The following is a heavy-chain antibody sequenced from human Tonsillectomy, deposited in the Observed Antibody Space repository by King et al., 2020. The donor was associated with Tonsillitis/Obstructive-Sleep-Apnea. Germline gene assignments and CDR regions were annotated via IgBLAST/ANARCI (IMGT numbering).Heavy chain of an antibody. CDR1: GGSISSSNW. CDR2: IYHSGST. CDR3: ARDLATGWTTVTTGYYYYYMDV. J-gene: IGHJ6*03. D-gene: IGHD4-11*01. Sequence: QLQESGPGLVKPSGTLSLTCAVSGGSISSSNWWSWVRQPPGKGLEWIGEIYHSGSTNYNPSLKSRVTISVDKSKNQFSLKLSSVTAADTAVYYCARDLATGWTTVTTGYYYYYMDVWGKGTTVTVSS. V-gene: IGHV4-4*02.